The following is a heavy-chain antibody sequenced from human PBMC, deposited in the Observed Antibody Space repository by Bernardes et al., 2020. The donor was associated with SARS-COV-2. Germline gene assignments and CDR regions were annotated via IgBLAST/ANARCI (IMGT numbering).Heavy chain of an antibody. D-gene: IGHD6-19*01. CDR1: GFTFNYYW. J-gene: IGHJ5*02. CDR2: INNDGSSI. Sequence: GGSLRLCCAASGFTFNYYWMHWVRQVPGKGLVWVSGINNDGSSIKYADSVKGRFTISRDNAKKTLYLQMNSLRAEDTAVYYCARVAVAGWGTWFDPWGQGTLVTVSS. CDR3: ARVAVAGWGTWFDP. V-gene: IGHV3-74*01.